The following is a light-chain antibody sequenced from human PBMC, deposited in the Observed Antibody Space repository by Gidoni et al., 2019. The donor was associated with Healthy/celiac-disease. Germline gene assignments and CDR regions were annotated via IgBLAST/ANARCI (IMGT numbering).Light chain of an antibody. Sequence: DIQMIKTPSSLSASVGDRVTITCRASQSISSDLNWYQQKPGKAPKLLIYAASSLQSGVPSRFSGSGSGTDFTLTSRSLQPEDFATYYCQQSYSTPQTFGGGTKVEIK. V-gene: IGKV1-39*01. J-gene: IGKJ4*01. CDR3: QQSYSTPQT. CDR1: QSISSD. CDR2: AAS.